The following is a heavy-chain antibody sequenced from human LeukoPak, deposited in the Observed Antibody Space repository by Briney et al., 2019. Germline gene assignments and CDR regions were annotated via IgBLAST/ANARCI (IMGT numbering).Heavy chain of an antibody. CDR1: GFTVSSNY. Sequence: GGSLRLSCAASGFTVSSNYMSWVRQAPGKGLEWVSVIYSGGSTYYADSVKGRFTISRDNSKNTLYLQMNSLRAEDTAVYYCAGFIDCSGGSCSDAFDIWGQGTMVTVSS. CDR2: IYSGGST. V-gene: IGHV3-66*01. CDR3: AGFIDCSGGSCSDAFDI. D-gene: IGHD2-15*01. J-gene: IGHJ3*02.